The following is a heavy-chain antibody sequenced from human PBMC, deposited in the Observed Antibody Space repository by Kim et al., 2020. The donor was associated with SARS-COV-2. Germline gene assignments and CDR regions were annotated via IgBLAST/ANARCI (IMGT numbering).Heavy chain of an antibody. Sequence: GGSLRLSCAASGFTVSSNYMSWVRQAPGKGLEWVSVIYSGGSTYYADSVKGRFTISRDNSKNTLYLQMNSLRAEDTAVYYCARDLVAVAGGGFDYWGQGTLVTVSS. J-gene: IGHJ4*02. V-gene: IGHV3-66*01. CDR2: IYSGGST. CDR3: ARDLVAVAGGGFDY. D-gene: IGHD6-19*01. CDR1: GFTVSSNY.